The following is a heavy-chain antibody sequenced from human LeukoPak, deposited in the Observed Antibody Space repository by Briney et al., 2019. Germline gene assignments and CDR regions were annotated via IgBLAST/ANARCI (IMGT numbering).Heavy chain of an antibody. J-gene: IGHJ6*03. Sequence: SETLSLTCAVYVGSFSGYYWSWIRQPPGKGLEWIGEINHSGSTSYNPSLRSRVTISADTSKIQFSLKLSSVTAADTAVYYCARRAEYSSPFYYYYYMDVWAKGTTVTVSS. D-gene: IGHD6-6*01. V-gene: IGHV4-34*01. CDR3: ARRAEYSSPFYYYYYMDV. CDR1: VGSFSGYY. CDR2: INHSGST.